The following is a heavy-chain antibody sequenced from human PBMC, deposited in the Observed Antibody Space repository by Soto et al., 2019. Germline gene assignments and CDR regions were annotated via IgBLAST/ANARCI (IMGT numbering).Heavy chain of an antibody. CDR3: AKEAVHFDY. CDR2: IPYDGSNK. Sequence: PGGSLRLSCAASGFTFSSYGMHWVRQAPGKGLEWVAVIPYDGSNKYYADSVKGRFTISRDNSKNTLYLQMNSLRAEDTAVYYCAKEAVHFDYWGQGTLVTVSS. CDR1: GFTFSSYG. J-gene: IGHJ4*02. V-gene: IGHV3-30*18.